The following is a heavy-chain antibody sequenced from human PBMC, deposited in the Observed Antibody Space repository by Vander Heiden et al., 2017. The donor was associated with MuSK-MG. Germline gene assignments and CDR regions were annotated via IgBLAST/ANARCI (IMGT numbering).Heavy chain of an antibody. CDR3: ATDRRIAAAGTLYWYFDL. V-gene: IGHV1-69-2*01. CDR1: GYTFTDYY. J-gene: IGHJ2*01. CDR2: VDPEDGET. Sequence: EVQLVQPGAEVKKPGATVKISCKASGYTFTDYYMHWVQQAPGKGLEWMGLVDPEDGETIYAEKFQGRVTITADTSTDTAYMELSSLRSEDTAVYYCATDRRIAAAGTLYWYFDLWGRDTLVTVSS. D-gene: IGHD6-13*01.